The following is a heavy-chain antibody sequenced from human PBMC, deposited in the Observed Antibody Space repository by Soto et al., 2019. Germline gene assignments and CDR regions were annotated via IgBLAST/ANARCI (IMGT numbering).Heavy chain of an antibody. CDR2: INGSGGTT. CDR1: GFTFRNYA. J-gene: IGHJ4*02. V-gene: IGHV3-23*01. D-gene: IGHD2-2*01. Sequence: EVQLLESGGGLVQPGGSLRLSCAASGFTFRNYAMSWARQAPGKGLEWVSAINGSGGTTHYADSVKGRFTISRDNSKNTLYLQMNSLRVEDTAVYYCAKDRSSTSCYAFDYWGQGSLVTVSS. CDR3: AKDRSSTSCYAFDY.